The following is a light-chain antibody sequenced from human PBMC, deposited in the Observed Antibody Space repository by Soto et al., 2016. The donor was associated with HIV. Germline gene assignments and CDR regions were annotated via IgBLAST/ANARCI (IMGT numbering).Light chain of an antibody. CDR3: QQSYTTPRT. Sequence: DIQLTQSPSSLSASVGDRVILTCRASHKIDNFLNWYHQRPGKAPTLLIFSGTDLAEGVPLRFIGTQDDTNFTLIIDTLTSEDFGTYFCQQSYTTPRTFGQGT. CDR1: HKIDNF. J-gene: IGKJ2*01. CDR2: SGT. V-gene: IGKV1-39*01.